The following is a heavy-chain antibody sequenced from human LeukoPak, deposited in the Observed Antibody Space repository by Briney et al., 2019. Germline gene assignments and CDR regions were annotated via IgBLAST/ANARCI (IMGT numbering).Heavy chain of an antibody. V-gene: IGHV3-49*03. Sequence: GGSLRLSCTASGFTFGDYAMSWFRQAPGEGLEWVGFIRSKAYGGTKEYAASVKGRFTISRDESKSIAYLQMNSLKTEDTAVYYCTRGGSFWGYYFDYWGQGTLVTVSS. CDR1: GFTFGDYA. CDR3: TRGGSFWGYYFDY. CDR2: IRSKAYGGTK. D-gene: IGHD1-26*01. J-gene: IGHJ4*02.